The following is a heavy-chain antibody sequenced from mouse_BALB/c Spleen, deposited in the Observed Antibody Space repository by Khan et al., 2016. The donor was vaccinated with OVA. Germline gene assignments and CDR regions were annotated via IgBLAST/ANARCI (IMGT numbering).Heavy chain of an antibody. V-gene: IGHV3-2*02. CDR3: ARVHGGDFDY. CDR1: GYSITSDYA. Sequence: EVQLQESGPGLVKPSQSLSLTCTVTGYSITSDYAWNWIRQFPGNKLEWLGYISYSGNTKYNPSLKSRIYVNRDISKNQFFLQLNSVTTEDTATYYCARVHGGDFDYWGQGTTLIVSS. CDR2: ISYSGNT. J-gene: IGHJ2*01.